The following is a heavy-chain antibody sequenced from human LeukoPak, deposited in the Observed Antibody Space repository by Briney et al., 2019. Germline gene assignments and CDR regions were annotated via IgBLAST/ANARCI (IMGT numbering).Heavy chain of an antibody. CDR1: GYTFTAYY. CDR2: INPNSGGT. V-gene: IGHV1-2*02. CDR3: ARASYYYDSSGYPGYYFDY. D-gene: IGHD3-22*01. J-gene: IGHJ4*02. Sequence: GASVKVSCKASGYTFTAYYIHWVRQAPGQGLEWMGWINPNSGGTNYAQKFQGRVTMTRDTSISTAYMELSRLRSDDTAVYYCARASYYYDSSGYPGYYFDYWGQGTLVTVSS.